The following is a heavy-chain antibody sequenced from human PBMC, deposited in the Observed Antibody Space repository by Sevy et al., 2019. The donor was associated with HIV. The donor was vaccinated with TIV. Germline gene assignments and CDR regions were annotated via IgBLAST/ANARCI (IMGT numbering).Heavy chain of an antibody. CDR2: IIPIFGTA. CDR1: GGTFSSYA. D-gene: IGHD3-3*01. J-gene: IGHJ6*02. CDR3: ARGVRFLEWLATFRYYYYYGMDV. Sequence: ASVKVSCKASGGTFSSYAISWVRQAPGQGLEWMGGIIPIFGTANYAQKFQGRVTITADESTSTAYMELSSLRSEDTVVYYCARGVRFLEWLATFRYYYYYGMDVWGQGTTVTVSS. V-gene: IGHV1-69*01.